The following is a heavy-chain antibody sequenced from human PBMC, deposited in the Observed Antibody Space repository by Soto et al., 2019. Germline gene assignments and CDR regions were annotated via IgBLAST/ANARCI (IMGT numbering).Heavy chain of an antibody. J-gene: IGHJ4*02. CDR1: GFTFSDYA. CDR3: AKITVRQWLLSRYFDY. V-gene: IGHV3-23*01. Sequence: AGSLRLSCAASGFTFSDYAMSWVRQAPGKGLQWVSGISSNGVSTYYADSVKGRFTISRDNSKNTLFLQMNSLRAEDTAVCYCAKITVRQWLLSRYFDYWGQGSPVTVSS. CDR2: ISSNGVST. D-gene: IGHD3-3*01.